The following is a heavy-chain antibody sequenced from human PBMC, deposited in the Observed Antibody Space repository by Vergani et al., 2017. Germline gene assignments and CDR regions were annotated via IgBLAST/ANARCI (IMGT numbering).Heavy chain of an antibody. V-gene: IGHV1-8*01. Sequence: QVPLVPSGAAVKTPGASVTVSCTASGYTFTSYDINWVRQATGQGLEWMGWMNPNSGNTGYAQKFQGRVTMTRNTPISTAYMELSSLRSEDTAVYYCARRTPPGLGIFGVVTHYYYYYYMDVWGKGTTVTVSS. CDR2: MNPNSGNT. J-gene: IGHJ6*03. CDR1: GYTFTSYD. D-gene: IGHD3-3*01. CDR3: ARRTPPGLGIFGVVTHYYYYYYMDV.